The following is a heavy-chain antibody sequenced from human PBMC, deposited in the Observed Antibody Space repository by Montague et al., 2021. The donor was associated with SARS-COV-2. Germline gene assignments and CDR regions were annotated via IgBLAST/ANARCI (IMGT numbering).Heavy chain of an antibody. Sequence: SLRLSCAASGFTFSSYAMHWVRQAPGKGLEWVALISYDGINKYYADSVEGRFTIARDNSKNPLYLQMSSLKPEDTAVYYCARAGFLGWFTTMFDYWGQGTLVTVSS. CDR2: ISYDGINK. CDR1: GFTFSSYA. V-gene: IGHV3-30-3*01. D-gene: IGHD3/OR15-3a*01. CDR3: ARAGFLGWFTTMFDY. J-gene: IGHJ4*02.